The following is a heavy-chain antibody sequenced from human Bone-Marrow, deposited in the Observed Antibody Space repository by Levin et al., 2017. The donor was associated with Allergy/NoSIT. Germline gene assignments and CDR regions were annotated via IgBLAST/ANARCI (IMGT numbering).Heavy chain of an antibody. J-gene: IGHJ6*02. CDR2: IFYSGST. CDR3: ARGPVPYYYYGMDV. Sequence: PSETLSLTCIVSGGSISSYYWSWLRQPPGKGLEWIGYIFYSGSTNYNPSLKSRVTISVDMSKNQFSLKLSSVTAADTAVYYCARGPVPYYYYGMDVWGQGTTVTVSS. V-gene: IGHV4-59*01. CDR1: GGSISSYY.